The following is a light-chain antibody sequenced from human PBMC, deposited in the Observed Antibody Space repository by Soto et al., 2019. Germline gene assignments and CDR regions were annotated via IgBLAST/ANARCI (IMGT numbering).Light chain of an antibody. J-gene: IGKJ4*01. CDR2: EES. CDR1: QAITNN. CDR3: QQVKSYPRT. V-gene: IGKV1-9*01. Sequence: DIHLTQSPSSLSASVGDRVTITCQASQAITNNLAWYQQKPGNPPRLLIYEESTLHSGVPSRFSGRKVGTQFILTIDSLQPDDFATYYCQQVKSYPRTFGGGTKVEIK.